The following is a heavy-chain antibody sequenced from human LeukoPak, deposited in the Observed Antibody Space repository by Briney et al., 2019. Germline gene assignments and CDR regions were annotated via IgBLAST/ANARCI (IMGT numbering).Heavy chain of an antibody. J-gene: IGHJ4*02. CDR3: AKDQDDYVWGSYRNQFDY. Sequence: PGGSLRLSCAASGFTFSSYGMSWVRQAPGKGLEWVSAISGSGGSTYYADSVKGRFTISRDNSKNTLYLQMNSLRAEDTAVYYCAKDQDDYVWGSYRNQFDYWGQGTLVTVSS. CDR2: ISGSGGST. V-gene: IGHV3-23*01. CDR1: GFTFSSYG. D-gene: IGHD3-16*02.